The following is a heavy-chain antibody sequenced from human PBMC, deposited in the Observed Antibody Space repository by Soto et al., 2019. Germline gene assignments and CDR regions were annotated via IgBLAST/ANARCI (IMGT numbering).Heavy chain of an antibody. CDR1: GYTFTGYY. J-gene: IGHJ6*01. V-gene: IGHV1-2*02. Sequence: ASVKVSCKASGYTFTGYYMHWVRQAPGQGLEWMGWINPNSGGTNYAQKYQGRVTMTRDTTISTAYMELSRLRSDDTAVNYCPRAYCGGDFCSYYDYYCGREVWGQGPRGTVAS. CDR2: INPNSGGT. D-gene: IGHD2-21*02. CDR3: PRAYCGGDFCSYYDYYCGREV.